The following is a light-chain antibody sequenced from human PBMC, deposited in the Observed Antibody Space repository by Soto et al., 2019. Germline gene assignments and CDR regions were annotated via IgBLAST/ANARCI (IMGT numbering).Light chain of an antibody. CDR2: DAS. Sequence: EIVLTQSPATLSLSPGERATLSCRASQSVSTYLAWYQQKPGQAPRLLIYDASNRAAGIPARFSGSGSGTDFTLTISSLEPGDFAGYYCQQHTNWYTFGQGTKLQIK. CDR1: QSVSTY. V-gene: IGKV3-11*01. CDR3: QQHTNWYT. J-gene: IGKJ2*01.